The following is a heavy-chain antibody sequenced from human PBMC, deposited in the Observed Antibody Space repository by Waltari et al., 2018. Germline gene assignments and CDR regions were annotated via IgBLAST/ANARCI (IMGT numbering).Heavy chain of an antibody. CDR2: ISYDGGDI. Sequence: QVQLVESGGGVVQPGRSLRLSCAASGFTFSSNTLHWVRQAPGKGVEWVAVISYDGGDIYYADSVKGRFTISRDNSKNMLYLQMNSLRAEDTAVYHCARGTNYYDSSGRWYLDYWVQGTLVTVSS. V-gene: IGHV3-30*04. J-gene: IGHJ4*02. CDR3: ARGTNYYDSSGRWYLDY. CDR1: GFTFSSNT. D-gene: IGHD3-22*01.